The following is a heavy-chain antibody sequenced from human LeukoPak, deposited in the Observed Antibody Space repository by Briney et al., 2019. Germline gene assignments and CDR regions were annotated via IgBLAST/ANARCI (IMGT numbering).Heavy chain of an antibody. J-gene: IGHJ4*02. Sequence: GASVKVSCKASGYTFTTYAMTWVRQAPGQGLEWMGGIIPIFGTANYAQKFQGRVTITADESTSTAYMELSSLRSEDTAVYYCARVGYCTNGVCPLFRLDFDYWGQGTLVTVSS. D-gene: IGHD2-8*01. CDR1: GYTFTTYA. V-gene: IGHV1-69*13. CDR3: ARVGYCTNGVCPLFRLDFDY. CDR2: IIPIFGTA.